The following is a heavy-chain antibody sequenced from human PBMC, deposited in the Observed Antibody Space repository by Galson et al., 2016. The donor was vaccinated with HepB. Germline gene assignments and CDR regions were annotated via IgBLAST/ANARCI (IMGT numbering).Heavy chain of an antibody. CDR3: AKGGPNYYGSGSYSQLEF. J-gene: IGHJ4*02. CDR2: ISYDGSNT. D-gene: IGHD3-10*01. CDR1: GFTFISSG. V-gene: IGHV3-30*18. Sequence: SLRLSCATAGFTFISSGMHWVRQAPGKGLEWATFISYDGSNTYYADSVKGRFTVTKDNSKNTLYLQMNSLRPEDTAVYYCAKGGPNYYGSGSYSQLEFWGRGAPVSVSS.